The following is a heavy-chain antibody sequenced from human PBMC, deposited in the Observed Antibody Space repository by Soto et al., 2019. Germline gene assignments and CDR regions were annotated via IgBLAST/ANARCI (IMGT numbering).Heavy chain of an antibody. J-gene: IGHJ5*02. CDR1: GFTFSSYA. D-gene: IGHD3-10*01. CDR3: AKFKFGLPVWFDP. CDR2: ISGSGGST. V-gene: IGHV3-23*01. Sequence: GGSLRLSXAASGFTFSSYAMSCVRQAPGKGLEWVSAISGSGGSTYYAASVKGRFTISRDNSKNTLYLQMNSLRAEDTAVYYCAKFKFGLPVWFDPWGQGTLVNLS.